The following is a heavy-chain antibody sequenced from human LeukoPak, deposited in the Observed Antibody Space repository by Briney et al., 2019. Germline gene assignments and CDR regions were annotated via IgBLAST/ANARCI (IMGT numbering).Heavy chain of an antibody. Sequence: ASVKVSCKASGYTFTGYYMHWVRQAPGQGLEWMGWINPNSGGTNYAQKLQGRVTMTTDTSTSTAYMELRSLRSDDTAVYYCARAVSYGSSGYYYENWFDPWGQGTLVTVSS. CDR3: ARAVSYGSSGYYYENWFDP. CDR2: INPNSGGT. CDR1: GYTFTGYY. V-gene: IGHV1-2*02. D-gene: IGHD3-22*01. J-gene: IGHJ5*02.